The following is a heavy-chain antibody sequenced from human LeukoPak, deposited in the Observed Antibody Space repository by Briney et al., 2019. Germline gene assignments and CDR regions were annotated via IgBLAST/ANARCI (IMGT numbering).Heavy chain of an antibody. CDR2: IYYSGST. V-gene: IGHV4-31*03. CDR1: GGSISSGGYY. J-gene: IGHJ5*02. CDR3: ARQIRGWFDP. Sequence: SETLSLTCNVTGGSISSGGYYWSWIRQQPGKGLEWIGYIYYSGSTYYNPSLKSRVTISVDTSKSQLSLKLSSVTAADTAVYYCARQIRGWFDPWGQGTLVTVSS.